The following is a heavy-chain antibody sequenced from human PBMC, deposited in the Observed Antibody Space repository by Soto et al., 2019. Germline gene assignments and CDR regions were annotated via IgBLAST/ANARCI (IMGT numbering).Heavy chain of an antibody. V-gene: IGHV1-24*01. CDR2: FDPDDGET. Sequence: ASVKVSCKASGYTFTSYYMHWVRQAPGQGLEWMGGFDPDDGETIYAQKFQGRVTMTEDTSTDTAYMELSSLRSEDTAVYYCAGRLFYGSDYWGQGTPVTVSS. CDR1: GYTFTSYY. J-gene: IGHJ4*02. D-gene: IGHD4-17*01. CDR3: AGRLFYGSDY.